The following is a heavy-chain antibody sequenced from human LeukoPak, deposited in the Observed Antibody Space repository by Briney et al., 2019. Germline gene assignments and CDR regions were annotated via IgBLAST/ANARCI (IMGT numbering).Heavy chain of an antibody. V-gene: IGHV4-34*01. CDR1: GGSFSGYY. CDR3: ARGAVVVPAAMSDYYGMDV. Sequence: SETLSLTCAVYGGSFSGYYWSWIRQPPGKGLEWIGEINHSGSTNYNPSLKSRVTISVDTSKNQFSLKLSSVTAADTAVYYCARGAVVVPAAMSDYYGMDVWGQGTTVTVSS. CDR2: INHSGST. J-gene: IGHJ6*02. D-gene: IGHD2-2*01.